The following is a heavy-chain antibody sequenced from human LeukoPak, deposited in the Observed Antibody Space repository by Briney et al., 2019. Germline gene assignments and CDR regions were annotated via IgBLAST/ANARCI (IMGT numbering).Heavy chain of an antibody. CDR3: ARDGYSSTPGDAFDI. Sequence: SQTLSLTCTVSGGSISSGGYYWSWIRQPPGKGLEWIGYIYHSGSTYYNPSLKSRVTISVDRSKNQFSLKLSSVTAADTAVYYCARDGYSSTPGDAFDIWGQGTMVTVSS. CDR1: GGSISSGGYY. CDR2: IYHSGST. D-gene: IGHD2-2*01. V-gene: IGHV4-30-2*01. J-gene: IGHJ3*02.